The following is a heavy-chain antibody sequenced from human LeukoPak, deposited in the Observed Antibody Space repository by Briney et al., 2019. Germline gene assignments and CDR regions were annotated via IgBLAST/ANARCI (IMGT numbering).Heavy chain of an antibody. D-gene: IGHD3-22*01. CDR1: GGSFSDYY. V-gene: IGHV4-34*01. CDR2: INHRGST. J-gene: IGHJ4*02. Sequence: PSETLSLTCAVYGGSFSDYYWSWIRQPPGKGLEWIGEINHRGSTNYNLSLKSRFTISVGTSKNQFSLRLSSVTAADTAVYYCARLRAYYYDSSGYYNFDFWGQGTLVTVSS. CDR3: ARLRAYYYDSSGYYNFDF.